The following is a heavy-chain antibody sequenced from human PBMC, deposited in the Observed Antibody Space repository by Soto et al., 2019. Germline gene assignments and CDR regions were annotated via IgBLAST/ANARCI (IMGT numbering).Heavy chain of an antibody. CDR1: GGSISSGDYY. D-gene: IGHD3-3*01. V-gene: IGHV4-30-4*01. CDR3: ARDFLEWSRHYGMDV. J-gene: IGHJ6*02. Sequence: PSETLSLTCTVSGGSISSGDYYWSWIRQPPGKGLEWIGYIYYSGSTYYNPSLKSRVTISVDTSKNQFSLKLSSVTAADTAVYYCARDFLEWSRHYGMDVWGQGTTVTVSS. CDR2: IYYSGST.